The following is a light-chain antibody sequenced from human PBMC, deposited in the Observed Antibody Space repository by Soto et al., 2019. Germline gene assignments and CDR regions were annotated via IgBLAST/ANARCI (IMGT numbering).Light chain of an antibody. CDR2: AAS. V-gene: IGKV1-39*01. CDR3: QQSYSTPYS. J-gene: IGKJ2*01. Sequence: DIQMTQSPCSLSSSVGDRVTITCRASQSISSYLNWYHQKPGKPPKLLIYAASSLQSGVPSRFSGSGSGTDFTLTISSLQPEDFATYYCQQSYSTPYSFGQGTKLEIK. CDR1: QSISSY.